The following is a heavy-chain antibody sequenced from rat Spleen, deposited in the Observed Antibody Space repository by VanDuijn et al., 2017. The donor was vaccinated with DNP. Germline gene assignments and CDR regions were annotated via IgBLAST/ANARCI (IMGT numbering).Heavy chain of an antibody. J-gene: IGHJ4*01. D-gene: IGHD3-7*01. CDR3: ARDQTMDA. V-gene: IGHV5S13*01. CDR1: GFTFSNYD. CDR2: ITSSGGST. Sequence: EVQLVESGGGLVQPGRSLKLSCAASGFTFSNYDMTWIRQVPGKGLEWVASITSSGGSTYYPDSVKGRFTISRDNAKNTLYLQMNSLRSEDTATYYCARDQTMDAWGQGTSVTVSS.